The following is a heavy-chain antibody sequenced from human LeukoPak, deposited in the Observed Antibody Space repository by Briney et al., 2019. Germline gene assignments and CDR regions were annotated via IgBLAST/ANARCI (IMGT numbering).Heavy chain of an antibody. CDR2: SNAGNGNT. Sequence: ASVKVSCKASGYTFTSYAMHWVRQAPGQRLERMGWSNAGNGNTKYSQEFQGRVTITRDTSTSTAYMELRSLRSDDTAVYYCARAAGISYYFDYWGQGTLVTVSS. V-gene: IGHV1-3*02. CDR3: ARAAGISYYFDY. CDR1: GYTFTSYA. J-gene: IGHJ4*02. D-gene: IGHD1-14*01.